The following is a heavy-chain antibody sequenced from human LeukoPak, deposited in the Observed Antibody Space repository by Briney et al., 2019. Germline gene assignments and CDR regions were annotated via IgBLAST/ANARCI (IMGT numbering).Heavy chain of an antibody. V-gene: IGHV3-30*04. Sequence: PGRSLRLSCAASGFTFSSYAMHWVRQAPGKGLEWVAVISYDGSNKYYADSVKGRFTISRDNSKNTLYLQMNSLRAEDTAVYYCARDGVEMATIDAFDIWGQGTMVTVSS. J-gene: IGHJ3*02. CDR1: GFTFSSYA. D-gene: IGHD5-24*01. CDR3: ARDGVEMATIDAFDI. CDR2: ISYDGSNK.